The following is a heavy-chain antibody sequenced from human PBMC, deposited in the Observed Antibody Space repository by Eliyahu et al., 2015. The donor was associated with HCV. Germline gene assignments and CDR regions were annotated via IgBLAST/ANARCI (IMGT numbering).Heavy chain of an antibody. V-gene: IGHV4-34*01. CDR2: IXHSGST. CDR3: ARGQLSIAVTSARAAFDI. Sequence: QVQLQQWGAGLLKPSETLSLTCAVXGGSFXGYYWSWIRQPPGKGLEWIGEIXHSGSTNYNPSLKSRVTISVDTSKNQFSLKLSSVTAADTAVYYCARGQLSIAVTSARAAFDIWGQGTMVTVSS. J-gene: IGHJ3*02. D-gene: IGHD6-19*01. CDR1: GGSFXGYY.